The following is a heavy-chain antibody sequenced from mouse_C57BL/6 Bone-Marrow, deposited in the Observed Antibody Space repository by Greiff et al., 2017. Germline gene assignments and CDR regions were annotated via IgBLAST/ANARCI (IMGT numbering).Heavy chain of an antibody. V-gene: IGHV2-5*01. CDR2: IWRGGST. J-gene: IGHJ1*03. CDR1: GFSLTRYG. Sequence: QVQLQQSGPGLVQPSQSLSITCTVSGFSLTRYGVHWVRQSPGKGLEWLGVIWRGGSTDYNAAFMSRLSITKDNSKSQAFFKMNSLQADDTAIYSCAKKSWDCGYFDVWGKGTTVTVSS. CDR3: AKKSWDCGYFDV. D-gene: IGHD4-1*01.